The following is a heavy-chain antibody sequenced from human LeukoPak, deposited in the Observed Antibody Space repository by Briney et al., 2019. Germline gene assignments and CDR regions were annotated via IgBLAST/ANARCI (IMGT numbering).Heavy chain of an antibody. D-gene: IGHD6-19*01. J-gene: IGHJ3*02. Sequence: PSETLSLTCAVSGGSISSSNWWSWVRQPPGKGLEWIGEIYHSGSTNYNPSLKSRVTISVDKSKNQFSLKLSSVTAADTAVYYCARSPAESAGDAFDIWGQGTMVTVSS. CDR3: ARSPAESAGDAFDI. CDR2: IYHSGST. V-gene: IGHV4-4*02. CDR1: GGSISSSNW.